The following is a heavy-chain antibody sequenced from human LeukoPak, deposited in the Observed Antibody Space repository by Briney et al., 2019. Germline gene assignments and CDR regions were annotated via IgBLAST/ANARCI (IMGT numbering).Heavy chain of an antibody. CDR3: AKDIAADTAQGDDAFDI. CDR2: ISWNSGSI. Sequence: PAGSLRLSCAASGFTFDDYAMHWVRQAPGKGLEWVSGISWNSGSIGYADSVKGRFTISRDNAKNSLYLQMNSLRAENTALYYCAKDIAADTAQGDDAFDIWGQGTMVTVSS. J-gene: IGHJ3*02. V-gene: IGHV3-9*01. CDR1: GFTFDDYA. D-gene: IGHD5-18*01.